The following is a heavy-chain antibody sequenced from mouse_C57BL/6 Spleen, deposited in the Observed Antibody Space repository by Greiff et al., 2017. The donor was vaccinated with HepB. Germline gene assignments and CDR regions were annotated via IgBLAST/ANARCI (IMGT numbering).Heavy chain of an antibody. V-gene: IGHV5-16*01. CDR3: ARWGLRGYFDY. Sequence: EVQVVESEGGLVQPGSSMKLSCTASGFTFSDYYMAWVRQVPEKGLEWVANINYDGSSTYYLDSLKSRFIISRDNAKNILYLQMSSLKSEDTATYYCARWGLRGYFDYWGQGTTLTVSS. J-gene: IGHJ2*01. CDR2: INYDGSST. CDR1: GFTFSDYY. D-gene: IGHD2-4*01.